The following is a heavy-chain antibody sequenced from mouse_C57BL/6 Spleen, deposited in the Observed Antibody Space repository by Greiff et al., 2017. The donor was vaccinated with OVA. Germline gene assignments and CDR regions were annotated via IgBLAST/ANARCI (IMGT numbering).Heavy chain of an antibody. CDR1: GYTFTDYN. V-gene: IGHV1-22*01. D-gene: IGHD1-1*01. CDR3: ARWGYGSSFAWFAY. J-gene: IGHJ3*01. Sequence: VQLQQPGPELVKPGASVKMSCKASGYTFTDYNMHWVKQSHGKSLEWIGYINPNNGGTSYNQKFKGKATLTVNKSSSTAYMELRSLTSEDSAVYYCARWGYGSSFAWFAYWGQGTLVTVSA. CDR2: INPNNGGT.